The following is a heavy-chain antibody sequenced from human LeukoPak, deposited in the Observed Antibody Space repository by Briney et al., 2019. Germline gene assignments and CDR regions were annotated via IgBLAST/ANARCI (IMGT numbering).Heavy chain of an antibody. D-gene: IGHD6-13*01. J-gene: IGHJ6*02. CDR1: GYTLTELS. CDR3: ATGITYSSSWYSYTPYYYYGMDV. CDR2: FDPEDGET. Sequence: ASVKVSCKVSGYTLTELSMHWVRQAPGKGLEWMGGFDPEDGETIYAQKFQGRVTMTEDTSTDTAYMELSSLRSEDTAVYYCATGITYSSSWYSYTPYYYYGMDVWGQGTTVTVSS. V-gene: IGHV1-24*01.